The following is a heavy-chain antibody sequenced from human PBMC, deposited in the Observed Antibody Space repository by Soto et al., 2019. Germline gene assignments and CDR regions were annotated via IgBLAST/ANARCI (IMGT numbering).Heavy chain of an antibody. CDR3: AQYYDILTGLNY. V-gene: IGHV1-24*01. J-gene: IGHJ4*02. CDR1: GYTLTELS. D-gene: IGHD3-9*01. Sequence: GASVKVSCKVSGYTLTELSMHWVRQAPGKGLEWMGGFDPEDGETIYAQKFQGRVTMTEDTSTDTAYMELSSLRSENTAVYYCAQYYDILTGLNYWGQGTLVTVSS. CDR2: FDPEDGET.